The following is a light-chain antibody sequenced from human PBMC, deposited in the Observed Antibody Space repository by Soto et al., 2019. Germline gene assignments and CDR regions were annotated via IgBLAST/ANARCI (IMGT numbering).Light chain of an antibody. J-gene: IGKJ2*02. V-gene: IGKV3-15*01. CDR3: PQYNNWPRGT. CDR1: QSVSSN. CDR2: GAS. Sequence: EIVMTQSPATLSVSPGERATLSCRASQSVSSNLAWYQQKPGQAPRLLIYGASTRATGIPARFSGSGSGTEFALTISSLQSEDFAVYYCPQYNNWPRGTFGPGTKPEIK.